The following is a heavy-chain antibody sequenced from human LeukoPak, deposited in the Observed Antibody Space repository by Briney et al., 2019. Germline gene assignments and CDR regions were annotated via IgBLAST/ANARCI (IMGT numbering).Heavy chain of an antibody. D-gene: IGHD2-15*01. V-gene: IGHV3-74*01. CDR1: GFTFSSYW. Sequence: AGGSLRLSCAASGFTFSSYWMHWVRHAPGKGLVWVSHIKTDGSSTNYAESVKGRFTISRDNAKNTVYLQMNSLRAEDTAVYYCARGLNGYCSGGSCSNWFDPWGQGTLVTVSS. J-gene: IGHJ5*02. CDR2: IKTDGSST. CDR3: ARGLNGYCSGGSCSNWFDP.